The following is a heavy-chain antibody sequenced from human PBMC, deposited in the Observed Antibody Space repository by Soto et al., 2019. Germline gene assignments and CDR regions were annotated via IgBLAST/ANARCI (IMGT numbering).Heavy chain of an antibody. V-gene: IGHV1-2*02. CDR2: INPKTAAT. CDR3: ARIKWGLDYYSGMDV. Sequence: QVQLVQSGAEVKKSGASVKVSCKASGYTFSDYFIQWLRQAPGQGLEWVAWINPKTAATNYAKKFQDRVTLTSATSFSTAYLELTRPRPDDTAVYYCARIKWGLDYYSGMDVWGQGTAVTVSS. D-gene: IGHD1-26*01. J-gene: IGHJ6*02. CDR1: GYTFSDYF.